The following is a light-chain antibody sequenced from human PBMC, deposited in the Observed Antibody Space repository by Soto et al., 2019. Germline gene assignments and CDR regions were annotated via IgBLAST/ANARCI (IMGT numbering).Light chain of an antibody. CDR2: ANT. V-gene: IGLV1-40*01. CDR3: QSSDSSLRRV. Sequence: VLTHPPSVSGAPGQRVTITCTGSNSTIGAGFDVHWYQHLPGTAPKLLIFANTNRPSGVPDRFSASKSGTSASLVITGLRADDEADYYCQSSDSSLRRVFGGGTKVTVL. CDR1: NSTIGAGFD. J-gene: IGLJ3*02.